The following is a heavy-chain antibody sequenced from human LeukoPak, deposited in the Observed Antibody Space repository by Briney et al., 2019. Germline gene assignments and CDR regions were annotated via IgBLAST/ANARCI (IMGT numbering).Heavy chain of an antibody. J-gene: IGHJ4*02. Sequence: ASVKVSCKASGYSFTSYAMHWVRHAPGQRLEWMGWIYAGNGNTQFSQNFQGRVTFTRDTSASTAYMELSSLRSEDTAVYYCARGYCSSTSCQYYLDYWGQGTLVTVSS. CDR3: ARGYCSSTSCQYYLDY. CDR2: IYAGNGNT. CDR1: GYSFTSYA. D-gene: IGHD2-2*01. V-gene: IGHV1-3*01.